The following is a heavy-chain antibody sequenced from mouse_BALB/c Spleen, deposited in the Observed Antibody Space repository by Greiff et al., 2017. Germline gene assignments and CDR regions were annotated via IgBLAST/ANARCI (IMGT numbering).Heavy chain of an antibody. V-gene: IGHV2-9-2*01. Sequence: VKLVESGPGLVAPSQSLSITCTVSGFSLTSYDISWIRQPPGKGLEWLGVIWTGGGTNYNSAFMSRLSISKDNSKSQVFLKMNSLQTDDTAIYYCVRDQTTAKAWFAYWGQGTLVTVSA. CDR1: GFSLTSYD. CDR3: VRDQTTAKAWFAY. J-gene: IGHJ3*01. D-gene: IGHD1-2*01. CDR2: IWTGGGT.